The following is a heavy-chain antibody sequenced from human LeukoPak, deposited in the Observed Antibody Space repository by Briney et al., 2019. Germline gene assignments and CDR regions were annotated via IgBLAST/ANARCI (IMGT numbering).Heavy chain of an antibody. J-gene: IGHJ3*02. CDR1: GFTFSSYA. D-gene: IGHD1-26*01. CDR2: IGGSGGNT. CDR3: AKRIVGAPYAFDI. V-gene: IGHV3-23*01. Sequence: GGSLRLSCAASGFTFSSYAMSWVRQAPGKGLEWVSGIGGSGGNTYYAGSVKGRFTISRGNSKSTLFLQMNSLRAEDTALYYCAKRIVGAPYAFDIWGQGTMVTVSS.